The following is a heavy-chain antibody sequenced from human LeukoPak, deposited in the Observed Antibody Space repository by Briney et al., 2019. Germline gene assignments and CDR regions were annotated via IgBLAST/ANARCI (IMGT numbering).Heavy chain of an antibody. V-gene: IGHV4-34*01. Sequence: SETLYLTCAVYGGSFSGYYWSWIRQPPGKGLEWIGEINHSGSTNYNPSLKSRVTISVDTSKNQFSLKLSSVTAADTAVYYCARGGGRGTGLRYFAARRGQGTLVTVSS. CDR3: ARGGGRGTGLRYFAAR. D-gene: IGHD3-9*01. J-gene: IGHJ4*02. CDR2: INHSGST. CDR1: GGSFSGYY.